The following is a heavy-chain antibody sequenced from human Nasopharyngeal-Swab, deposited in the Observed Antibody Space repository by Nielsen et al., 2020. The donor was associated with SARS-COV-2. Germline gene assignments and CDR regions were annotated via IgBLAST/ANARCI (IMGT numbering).Heavy chain of an antibody. D-gene: IGHD6-19*01. V-gene: IGHV1-2*02. Sequence: ASVKVSCKTSGYTFTGYFIHWVRQAPGQGLEWMGWVNPNTGGTDYAQNFQGRVIMSRDTSITTAYMELSSLTSDDTAVFYCARESKLGRRGWVYFDFWGQGALVTVSS. CDR1: GYTFTGYF. CDR2: VNPNTGGT. CDR3: ARESKLGRRGWVYFDF. J-gene: IGHJ4*02.